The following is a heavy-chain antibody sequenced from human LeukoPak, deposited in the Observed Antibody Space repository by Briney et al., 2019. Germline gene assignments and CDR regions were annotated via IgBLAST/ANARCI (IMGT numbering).Heavy chain of an antibody. V-gene: IGHV3-7*01. CDR2: MKQDGSVK. CDR1: GFRFDNYW. Sequence: GGSLRLSCAASGFRFDNYWMSWVRQAPGKGLEWVANMKQDGSVKYYVDSVKGRFTISRDNARNAQYLQMNSLRPEDTAVYYRARIGYSSSSFDYWGQGTLVTVSS. D-gene: IGHD6-6*01. CDR3: ARIGYSSSSFDY. J-gene: IGHJ4*02.